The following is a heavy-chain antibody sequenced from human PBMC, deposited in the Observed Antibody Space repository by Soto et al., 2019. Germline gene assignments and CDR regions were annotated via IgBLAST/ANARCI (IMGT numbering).Heavy chain of an antibody. Sequence: PSETLSLTCTVSGGSISSYYWSWIRQPPGKGLEWIGYIYYSGSTNYNPSIKSRVTISVDTSKNQFSLKLSSVTAADTAVYYCARGKLERRRPYYYYYMDVWGKGTTVTVSS. D-gene: IGHD1-1*01. J-gene: IGHJ6*03. CDR3: ARGKLERRRPYYYYYMDV. CDR2: IYYSGST. CDR1: GGSISSYY. V-gene: IGHV4-59*08.